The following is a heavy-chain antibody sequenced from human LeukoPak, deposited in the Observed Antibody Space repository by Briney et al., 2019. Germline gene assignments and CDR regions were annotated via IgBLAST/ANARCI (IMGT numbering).Heavy chain of an antibody. CDR1: GFTVSGNY. V-gene: IGHV3-66*01. CDR2: FYSTGST. CDR3: ARGSPTMVLYYFDH. Sequence: GGSLRLSCAASGFTVSGNYMSWVREAPGKGLEWVSVFYSTGSTYYGDSVKDRFTISRDSFMNTGYLQMNSLRAEDTAVYYCARGSPTMVLYYFDHWGQGTLVTVSP. D-gene: IGHD3-10*01. J-gene: IGHJ4*02.